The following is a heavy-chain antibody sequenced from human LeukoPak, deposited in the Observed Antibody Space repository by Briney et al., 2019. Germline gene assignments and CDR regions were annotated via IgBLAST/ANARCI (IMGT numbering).Heavy chain of an antibody. Sequence: PSETLSLTCTVSGGSISSYNWSWIWQPPGKGLGWIGYIYYSGSTNYNPSLKSRVTISVDTSKNQFSLKLSSVTAADTAVYYCVRHVPYYYGSGSYGEFDYWGQGTLVTVSS. V-gene: IGHV4-59*08. CDR2: IYYSGST. CDR1: GGSISSYN. J-gene: IGHJ4*02. D-gene: IGHD3-10*01. CDR3: VRHVPYYYGSGSYGEFDY.